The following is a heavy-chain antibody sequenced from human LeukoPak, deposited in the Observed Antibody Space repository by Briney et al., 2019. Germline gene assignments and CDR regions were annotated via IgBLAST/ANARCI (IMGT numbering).Heavy chain of an antibody. CDR3: AREFTATRITMVRGVGTY. CDR1: GYTFTGYY. J-gene: IGHJ4*02. Sequence: ASVKVSCKASGYTFTGYYMHWVRQAPGQGLEWMGWINPNSGGTNYAQKFQGRVTMTRDTSISTAYMELSRLRSDDTAVYYCAREFTATRITMVRGVGTYWGQGTLVTVSS. D-gene: IGHD3-10*01. CDR2: INPNSGGT. V-gene: IGHV1-2*02.